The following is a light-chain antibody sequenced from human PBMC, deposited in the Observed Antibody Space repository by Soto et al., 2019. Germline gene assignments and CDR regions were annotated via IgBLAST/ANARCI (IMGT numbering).Light chain of an antibody. CDR1: SSNIGAGYD. V-gene: IGLV1-40*01. Sequence: QSVLTQPPSVSGAPGQRVTISCTGSSSNIGAGYDVHWYQQLPGTAPKLLIYGNSNRPSGVASRFSGSKSCTSASLAITGLEAENEGDYFRKSHDRSLSALFGGGNKVTVL. CDR2: GNS. CDR3: KSHDRSLSAL. J-gene: IGLJ3*02.